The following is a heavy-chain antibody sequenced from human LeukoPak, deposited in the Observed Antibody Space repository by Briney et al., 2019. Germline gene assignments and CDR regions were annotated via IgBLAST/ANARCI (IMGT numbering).Heavy chain of an antibody. CDR1: GFTFSSYA. V-gene: IGHV3-23*01. CDR2: ISGSGGST. J-gene: IGHJ4*02. CDR3: AKDLECCSSTSCYSGD. Sequence: GGSLRLSCAASGFTFSSYAMSWVRQAPGKGLEWVSAISGSGGSTYYADSVKGRFTISRDNSKNTLYLQMNSLRAEDTAVYYCAKDLECCSSTSCYSGDWGQGTLVTVSS. D-gene: IGHD2-2*01.